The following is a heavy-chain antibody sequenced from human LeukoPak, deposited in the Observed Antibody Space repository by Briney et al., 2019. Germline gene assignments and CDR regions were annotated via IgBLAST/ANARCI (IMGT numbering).Heavy chain of an antibody. D-gene: IGHD4-17*01. Sequence: GGSLRLSCAASGFTFSSYGMHWVRQAPGKGLEWVAVIWYDGSNKYYADSVKGRFTISRDNSKNTLYLQMNSLRAEDTAVYYCARDSLLDGDYVSLVDYWGQGTLVTVSS. J-gene: IGHJ4*02. CDR1: GFTFSSYG. CDR2: IWYDGSNK. V-gene: IGHV3-33*01. CDR3: ARDSLLDGDYVSLVDY.